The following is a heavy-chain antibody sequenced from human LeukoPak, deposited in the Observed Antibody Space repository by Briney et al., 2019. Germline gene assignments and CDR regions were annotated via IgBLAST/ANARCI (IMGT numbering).Heavy chain of an antibody. J-gene: IGHJ2*01. D-gene: IGHD3-22*01. CDR2: IYYSGST. CDR3: ARHKEDFHDSSGPNFWYFDL. CDR1: GDSIKSDSYY. V-gene: IGHV4-39*01. Sequence: ASETLSLNCTVSGDSIKSDSYYWGWIRQPPGKGLEWIGTIYYSGSTYYNPSLKSRVTISVDTSKNQFSVKLSSVTAADTALYYCARHKEDFHDSSGPNFWYFDLWGRGTLVTVS.